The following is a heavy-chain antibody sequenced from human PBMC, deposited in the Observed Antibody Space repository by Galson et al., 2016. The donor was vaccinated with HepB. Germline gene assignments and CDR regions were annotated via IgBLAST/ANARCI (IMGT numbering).Heavy chain of an antibody. J-gene: IGHJ3*01. Sequence: SLRLSCAASGFDFSNYGMHWVRQSPGRGLEWVAVVSFDGSNKDYADSVKGRFIISRDSSKNTMYLQMNSLRPEDSGLYYCAREDGSLAAAGETGAFDLRGQGTTVAVSS. CDR2: VSFDGSNK. CDR1: GFDFSNYG. D-gene: IGHD6-13*01. V-gene: IGHV3-30*04. CDR3: AREDGSLAAAGETGAFDL.